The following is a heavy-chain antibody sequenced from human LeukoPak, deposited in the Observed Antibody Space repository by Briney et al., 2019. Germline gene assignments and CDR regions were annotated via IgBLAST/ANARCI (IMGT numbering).Heavy chain of an antibody. D-gene: IGHD3-10*01. J-gene: IGHJ4*02. CDR1: GGSISGYY. CDR3: ARVPKGSGYFDS. V-gene: IGHV4-59*01. Sequence: PSETLSLTCTVSGGSISGYYWSWIRQPPGRGLEWIGSFYYSGSANYNPSLQSRVTISVDTSKNQCSLKLSSVTAADTAVYYCARVPKGSGYFDSWGQGTLVTVSS. CDR2: FYYSGSA.